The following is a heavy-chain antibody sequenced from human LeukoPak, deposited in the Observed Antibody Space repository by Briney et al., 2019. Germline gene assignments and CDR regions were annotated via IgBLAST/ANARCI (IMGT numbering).Heavy chain of an antibody. Sequence: GGSLRLSCAASGFTFSGDWMHWVRQAPGKGLVWVSRINGEGSSTYLADSVKGRFTISRDNSKNTLYLQMNSLRAEDTAVYYCARGLLGAPTSYFDYWGQGTLVTVSS. CDR1: GFTFSGDW. CDR3: ARGLLGAPTSYFDY. D-gene: IGHD1-26*01. CDR2: INGEGSST. J-gene: IGHJ4*02. V-gene: IGHV3-74*01.